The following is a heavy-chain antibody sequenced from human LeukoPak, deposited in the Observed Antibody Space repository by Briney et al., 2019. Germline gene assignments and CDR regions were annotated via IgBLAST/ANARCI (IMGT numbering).Heavy chain of an antibody. CDR3: ATSYGSGSYFGY. Sequence: ASVKVSCKASGYTFTSYGISWVRQAPGQGLEWMGWISAYNGNTNYAQKLQGRVTMTTDTSTSTAYMEPRSLRSDDTAVYYCATSYGSGSYFGYWGQGTLVTVSS. J-gene: IGHJ4*02. D-gene: IGHD3-10*01. CDR2: ISAYNGNT. V-gene: IGHV1-18*01. CDR1: GYTFTSYG.